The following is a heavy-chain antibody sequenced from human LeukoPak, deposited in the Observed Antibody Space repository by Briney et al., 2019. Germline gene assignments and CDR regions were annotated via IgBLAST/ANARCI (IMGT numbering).Heavy chain of an antibody. J-gene: IGHJ4*02. V-gene: IGHV4-38-2*02. Sequence: SETLSLTCTVSGYSISSGYFWGWMRQPPGKGLEWIGSIYHSVTTHYNPSLKSRVTIPLDTSKNQFSLKLSSVTAADTAVYYCARAYCVGDCSVLHIYFDYWGQGTLVTVSS. CDR2: IYHSVTT. CDR3: ARAYCVGDCSVLHIYFDY. CDR1: GYSISSGYF. D-gene: IGHD2-21*02.